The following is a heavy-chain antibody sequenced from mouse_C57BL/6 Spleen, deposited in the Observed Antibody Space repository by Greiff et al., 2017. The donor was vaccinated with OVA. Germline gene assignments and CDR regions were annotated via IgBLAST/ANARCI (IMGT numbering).Heavy chain of an antibody. CDR1: GYTFTSYW. CDR2: IYPGSGST. D-gene: IGHD1-1*01. Sequence: QVQLQQPGAELVKPGASVKMSCKASGYTFTSYWITWVKQRPGQGLEWIGDIYPGSGSTNYNEKFKSKATLTVDTSSSTAYMQLSSLTSEDSAVYYCARSGDYYGSSWFAYWGQGTLVTVSA. J-gene: IGHJ3*01. CDR3: ARSGDYYGSSWFAY. V-gene: IGHV1-55*01.